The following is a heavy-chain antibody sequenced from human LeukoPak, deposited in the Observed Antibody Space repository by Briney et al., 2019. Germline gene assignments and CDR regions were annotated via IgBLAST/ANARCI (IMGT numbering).Heavy chain of an antibody. CDR1: GGSISGTNW. D-gene: IGHD3-22*01. J-gene: IGHJ4*02. CDR2: INHSGST. V-gene: IGHV4-4*02. Sequence: PSGTLSLTCAVSGGSISGTNWWSWVRQPPGKGLQWIGEINHSGSTNYNPSLKSRVTISVDTSKNQFSLTLSSVTAADTAVYYCVTHYYDSSGSTLGNYWGQGTLVTVSS. CDR3: VTHYYDSSGSTLGNY.